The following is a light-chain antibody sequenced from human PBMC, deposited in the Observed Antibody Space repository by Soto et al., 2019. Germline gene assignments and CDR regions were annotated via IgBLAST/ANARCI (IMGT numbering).Light chain of an antibody. CDR2: GNS. CDR1: SSNIGAGYD. J-gene: IGLJ2*01. CDR3: SSSTSGSTLVI. V-gene: IGLV1-40*01. Sequence: QSVLTQPPSVSGSPGQRVTISCTGSSSNIGAGYDVHWYQQLPGTAPKLLIYGNSNRPSGVAYRFSGSKSGNTASLTISGLRAADEADYYCSSSTSGSTLVIFGGGTKLTVL.